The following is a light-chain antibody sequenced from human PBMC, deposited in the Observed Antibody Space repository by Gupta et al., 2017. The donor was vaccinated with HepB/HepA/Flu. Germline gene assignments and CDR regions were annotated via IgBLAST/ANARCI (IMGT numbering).Light chain of an antibody. V-gene: IGLV3-1*01. CDR1: KLGDKY. CDR2: QDS. J-gene: IGLJ2*01. CDR3: QAWDSSTVV. Sequence: SHELTQPPSVSVSPRQTASIPCSGDKLGDKYACWYQQKPGQSPVLVIYQDSKRPSGLPERFSGSNSGNTATLTFSGTQAMDEADYYCQAWDSSTVVFGGGTKLTVL.